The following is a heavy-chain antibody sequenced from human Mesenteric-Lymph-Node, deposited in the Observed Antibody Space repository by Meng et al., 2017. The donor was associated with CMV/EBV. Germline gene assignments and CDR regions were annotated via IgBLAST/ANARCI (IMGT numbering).Heavy chain of an antibody. CDR3: AREGVPAAGMDV. Sequence: GGSLRLSCAASGFTFSSYAMHWVRQAPGKGLEWVAVISYDGSNKYYADSVKGRFTISRDNSKNTLYLQMNSLRAEDTAVYYCAREGVPAAGMDVWGQGTTVTVSS. J-gene: IGHJ6*02. CDR2: ISYDGSNK. D-gene: IGHD2-2*01. CDR1: GFTFSSYA. V-gene: IGHV3-30*14.